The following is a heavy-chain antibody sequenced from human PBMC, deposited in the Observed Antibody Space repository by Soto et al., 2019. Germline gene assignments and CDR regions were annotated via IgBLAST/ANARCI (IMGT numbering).Heavy chain of an antibody. CDR1: GFTFSSYS. Sequence: GGSLRLSCAASGFTFSSYSMNWVRQAPGKGLEWVSYISSSSSTIYYADSVKGRFTISRDNAKNSLYLQMNSLRAEDTAVYYCALPYCSGGSCYPGPDYFDYWGQGTLVTVSS. D-gene: IGHD2-15*01. CDR2: ISSSSSTI. V-gene: IGHV3-48*01. J-gene: IGHJ4*02. CDR3: ALPYCSGGSCYPGPDYFDY.